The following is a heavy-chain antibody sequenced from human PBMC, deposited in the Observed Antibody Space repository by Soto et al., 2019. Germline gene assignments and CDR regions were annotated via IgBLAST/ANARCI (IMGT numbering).Heavy chain of an antibody. Sequence: GGSLRLSCAASGIIFGDYGMSWVRQAPGKGLVWVSAISGSGGSTYYADSVKGRFTISRDNSKNTLYLQMNSLRAEDTAVYYCAKVGYDSSVYDASDIWGQGTMVTVSS. V-gene: IGHV3-23*01. D-gene: IGHD3-22*01. CDR1: GIIFGDYG. CDR3: AKVGYDSSVYDASDI. J-gene: IGHJ3*02. CDR2: ISGSGGST.